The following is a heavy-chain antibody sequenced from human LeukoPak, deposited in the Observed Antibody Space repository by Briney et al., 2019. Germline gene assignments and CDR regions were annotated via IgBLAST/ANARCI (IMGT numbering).Heavy chain of an antibody. J-gene: IGHJ4*02. D-gene: IGHD2-2*01. CDR3: ARRQGCSSTSCPPDY. CDR1: GYSFTTYW. V-gene: IGHV5-51*01. CDR2: IYPSDSDT. Sequence: GESLKISWSGSGYSFTTYWLGWVRQMPGKGLEWMGIIYPSDSDTRYTPSFQGQVTMSADKSINTAYMQWSSLKASDTAIYYCARRQGCSSTSCPPDYWGQGTLVTVSP.